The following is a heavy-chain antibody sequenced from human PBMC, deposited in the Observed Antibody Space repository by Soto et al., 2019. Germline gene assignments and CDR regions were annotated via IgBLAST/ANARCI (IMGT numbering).Heavy chain of an antibody. V-gene: IGHV4-30-4*01. CDR3: ARSRGGDPAMPPDP. CDR2: IYYSGST. CDR1: GGSISSGDYY. Sequence: QVQLQESGPGLVKPSQTLSLTCTVSGGSISSGDYYWSWIRQPPGKGLEWIGYIYYSGSTYYSPSLTTRVTSXVXPXXNPFSLKLSSVPAAATAVYYCARSRGGDPAMPPDPWRQGTLVTVSS. D-gene: IGHD2-2*01. J-gene: IGHJ5*02.